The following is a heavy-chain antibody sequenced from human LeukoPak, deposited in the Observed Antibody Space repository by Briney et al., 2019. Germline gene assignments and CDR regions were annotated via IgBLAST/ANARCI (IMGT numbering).Heavy chain of an antibody. CDR3: ATIAAAGKFLDY. CDR2: ISGSGSTI. J-gene: IGHJ4*02. Sequence: GGSLRLSCAASGFTFSDFYMSWIRQAPGKGLEWVSYISGSGSTIHYADSVKARFTISRDNAKNSLYLQMNSLRAEDTAVYYCATIAAAGKFLDYWGQGTLVTVSS. CDR1: GFTFSDFY. V-gene: IGHV3-11*01. D-gene: IGHD6-25*01.